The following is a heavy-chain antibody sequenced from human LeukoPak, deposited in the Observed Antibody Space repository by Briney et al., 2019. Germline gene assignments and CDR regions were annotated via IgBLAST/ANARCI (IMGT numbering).Heavy chain of an antibody. D-gene: IGHD3-10*01. CDR2: IYYSGST. CDR3: AREDYYGSGSYYRRNNWFDP. V-gene: IGHV4-59*01. CDR1: GGSISSYY. J-gene: IGHJ5*02. Sequence: SETLSPTCTVSGGSISSYYWSWIRQPPGKGLEWIGYIYYSGSTNYNPSLKSRVTISVDTSKNQFSLKLSSVTAADTAVYYCAREDYYGSGSYYRRNNWFDPWGQGTLVTVSS.